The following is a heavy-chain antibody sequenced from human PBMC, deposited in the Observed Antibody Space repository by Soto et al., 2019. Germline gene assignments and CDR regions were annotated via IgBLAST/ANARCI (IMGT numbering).Heavy chain of an antibody. J-gene: IGHJ4*02. CDR1: GATFSSYA. V-gene: IGHV1-69*06. Sequence: QVLLVQSGAEVKKPGSSVKVSCKLSGATFSSYAMSWVRQAPGQGLEWIGGIIPFFGTPNYAQKFQGRVTITADTSTATSYMELSSLRSDDTAVYYCARDPRSAYYHDHWGQGTLVTVSS. CDR2: IIPFFGTP. CDR3: ARDPRSAYYHDH. D-gene: IGHD3-3*01.